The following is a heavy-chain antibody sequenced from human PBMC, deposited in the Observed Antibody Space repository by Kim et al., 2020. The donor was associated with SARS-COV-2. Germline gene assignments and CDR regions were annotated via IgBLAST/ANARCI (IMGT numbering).Heavy chain of an antibody. Sequence: GGSLRLSCTASGFTFGDYAMSWFRQAPGKGLEWVGFIRSKAYGGTTEYAASVKGRFTISRDDSKSIAYLQMNSLKTEDTAVYYCTRDRGVLSYYFDYWGQGTLVTVSS. CDR1: GFTFGDYA. CDR3: TRDRGVLSYYFDY. J-gene: IGHJ4*02. CDR2: IRSKAYGGTT. V-gene: IGHV3-49*03. D-gene: IGHD3-10*01.